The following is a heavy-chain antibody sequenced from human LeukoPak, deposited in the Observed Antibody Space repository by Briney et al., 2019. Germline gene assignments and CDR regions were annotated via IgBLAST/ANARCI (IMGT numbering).Heavy chain of an antibody. J-gene: IGHJ4*02. D-gene: IGHD6-19*01. V-gene: IGHV4-59*01. CDR2: IYYSGST. CDR1: GDSIGSYY. CDR3: ASSGYSSGWLVY. Sequence: SETLSLTCTLSGDSIGSYYWNWIRQPPGKGLEWIGKIYYSGSTNYNPYLKSRVTISIDTSKNQFSLKLSSVTAADTAVYYCASSGYSSGWLVYWGQGTLVTVSS.